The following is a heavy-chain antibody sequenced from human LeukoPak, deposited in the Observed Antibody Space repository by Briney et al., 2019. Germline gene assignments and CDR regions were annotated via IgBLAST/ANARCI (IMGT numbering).Heavy chain of an antibody. CDR1: GGSISSYY. Sequence: PSETLSLTCTVSGGSISSYYWSWIRQPPGKGLEWIGYIYYSGSTNYNPSLKSRVTISVDTSKNQFSLKLSSVTAADTAVYYCARDGDPYSYSLFDYWGQGTLVTVSS. CDR2: IYYSGST. D-gene: IGHD5-18*01. J-gene: IGHJ4*02. V-gene: IGHV4-59*01. CDR3: ARDGDPYSYSLFDY.